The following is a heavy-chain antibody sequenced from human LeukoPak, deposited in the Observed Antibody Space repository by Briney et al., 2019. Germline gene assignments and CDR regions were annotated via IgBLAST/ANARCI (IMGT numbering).Heavy chain of an antibody. CDR1: GYTLTELS. CDR2: FDPEDGET. Sequence: AASVKVSCKVSGYTLTELSMHWVRQAPGKGLEWMGGFDPEDGETIYAQKFQGRVTMTEDTSTDTAYMELSSLRSEDTAVYYCATDVVGATRGIMDYWGQGTLVTVSS. J-gene: IGHJ4*02. CDR3: ATDVVGATRGIMDY. D-gene: IGHD1-26*01. V-gene: IGHV1-24*01.